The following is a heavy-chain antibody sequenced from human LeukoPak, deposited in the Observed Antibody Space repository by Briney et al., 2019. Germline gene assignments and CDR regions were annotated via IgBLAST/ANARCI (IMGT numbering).Heavy chain of an antibody. V-gene: IGHV4-59*08. CDR3: ARHSTASGYLNYFDY. CDR1: GGSISSYY. Sequence: PSETLSLTCTVSGGSISSYYWSWIRQPPGKGLEWIGYFYYSGSTNYNPSLKSRVTISVDTSKNQFSLKLSSVTAADTAVYYCARHSTASGYLNYFDYWGQGTLVTVSS. D-gene: IGHD1-1*01. J-gene: IGHJ4*02. CDR2: FYYSGST.